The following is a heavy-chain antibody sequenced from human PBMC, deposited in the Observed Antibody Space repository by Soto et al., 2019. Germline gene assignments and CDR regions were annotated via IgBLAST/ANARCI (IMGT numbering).Heavy chain of an antibody. J-gene: IGHJ4*02. D-gene: IGHD2-15*01. Sequence: PSETLSLTCTVSGGSINNNNYYWAWIRQPPGKGLSWIASIYYDGSTYYNSSLKSRVTISRDTSKNHFSLRLTSMTAADTAVYYCATGLVGATRHPDSDSWGQGTLVTVSS. CDR3: ATGLVGATRHPDSDS. V-gene: IGHV4-39*02. CDR2: IYYDGST. CDR1: GGSINNNNYY.